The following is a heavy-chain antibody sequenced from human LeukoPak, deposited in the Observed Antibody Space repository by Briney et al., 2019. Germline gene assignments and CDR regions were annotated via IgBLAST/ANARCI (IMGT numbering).Heavy chain of an antibody. CDR3: ARLMFIAVVNWYFDL. CDR1: GLTFSTFG. V-gene: IGHV3-21*01. CDR2: ISCGSYI. D-gene: IGHD6-19*01. Sequence: GGSLRLSCAASGLTFSTFGMIWVRQAPGKGLEWVSSISCGSYIYYADAVKARFTLSRDNARNSLYPQMNSLRADDMAVYYCARLMFIAVVNWYFDLWGRGTLVTVSS. J-gene: IGHJ2*01.